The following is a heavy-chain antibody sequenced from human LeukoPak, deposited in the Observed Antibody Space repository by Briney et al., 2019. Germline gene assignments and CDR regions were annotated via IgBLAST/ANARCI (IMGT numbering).Heavy chain of an antibody. V-gene: IGHV4-39*01. Sequence: SETLSLTCTVSGGSISSGSYYWAWIRQPPGKGLEWIGSIYYGGTTYYNPSHKSRVTISADTSKNQISLKLSSVTAADTAVYYCARRTPYSGSYTFDYWGQGTLVTVSS. D-gene: IGHD1-26*01. CDR3: ARRTPYSGSYTFDY. J-gene: IGHJ4*02. CDR1: GGSISSGSYY. CDR2: IYYGGTT.